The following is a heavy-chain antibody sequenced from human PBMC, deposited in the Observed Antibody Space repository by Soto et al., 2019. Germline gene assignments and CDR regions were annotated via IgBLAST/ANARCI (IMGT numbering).Heavy chain of an antibody. V-gene: IGHV4-59*01. J-gene: IGHJ6*03. CDR3: SKDFNYLDV. Sequence: QVQLQESGPGLVKPSETLSLTCTVSGGSISSYYWSWIRQPPGKGLEWIGYIYNSGGTNYNTSLKRRVTLSVDTSKNRFSLKLSSVTAADTAVYYCSKDFNYLDVWGKGTTVSVSS. CDR2: IYNSGGT. CDR1: GGSISSYY.